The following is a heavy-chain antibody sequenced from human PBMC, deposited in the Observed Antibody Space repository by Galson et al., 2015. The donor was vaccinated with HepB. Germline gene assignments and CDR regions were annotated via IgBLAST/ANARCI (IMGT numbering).Heavy chain of an antibody. CDR2: MNQDGSEK. V-gene: IGHV3-7*03. CDR1: GFTFSSHW. D-gene: IGHD1-26*01. J-gene: IGHJ4*02. CDR3: VRASGRGDY. Sequence: SLRLSCAASGFTFSSHWMSWVRQAPGKGLEWVAHMNQDGSEKYYVDSMEGRFTISRDNTKNSLFLQMNSLRAEDTAVYYCVRASGRGDYWGQGTLVTVSS.